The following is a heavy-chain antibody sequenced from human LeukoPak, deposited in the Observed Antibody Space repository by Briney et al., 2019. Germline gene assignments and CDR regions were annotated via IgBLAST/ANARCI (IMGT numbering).Heavy chain of an antibody. CDR3: AREMEEAYSSSPQGFLDV. D-gene: IGHD6-6*01. CDR1: GYSISSGYY. CDR2: IYHSGST. Sequence: SETLSLTCTVSGYSISSGYYWGWIRQPPGKGLEWVGSIYHSGSTYYNPSLKSRVTISVDTSKNQFSLKLSSVTAADTAVYYCAREMEEAYSSSPQGFLDVWGKGTTVTVSS. J-gene: IGHJ6*04. V-gene: IGHV4-38-2*02.